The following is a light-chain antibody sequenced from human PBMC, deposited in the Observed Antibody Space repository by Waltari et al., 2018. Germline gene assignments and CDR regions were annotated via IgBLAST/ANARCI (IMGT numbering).Light chain of an antibody. Sequence: DIQMTQSPSSLSASVGDRVTITCRASQNINIFLSWYQKRPGKAPRLLIYAASSLHSWVPSRFSGSGSGTDFTLTSASLQPEDFATYYCQQSDTFFALTFGGGTKVEI. V-gene: IGKV1-39*01. CDR1: QNINIF. CDR2: AAS. J-gene: IGKJ4*01. CDR3: QQSDTFFALT.